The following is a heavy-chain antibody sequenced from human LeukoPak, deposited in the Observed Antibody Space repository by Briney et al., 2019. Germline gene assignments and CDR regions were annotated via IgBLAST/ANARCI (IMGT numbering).Heavy chain of an antibody. J-gene: IGHJ5*02. CDR2: ISGSGGST. Sequence: GGSRRLSCAASGFTFSSYAMSWARQVPGKGLEWVSAISGSGGSTYYADSVKDRFTISRDNSKNTLYLQMNSLRAEDTAVYYCAKSPAGYCSSTSCLARSFDPWGQGTLVTVSS. V-gene: IGHV3-23*01. CDR1: GFTFSSYA. D-gene: IGHD2-2*01. CDR3: AKSPAGYCSSTSCLARSFDP.